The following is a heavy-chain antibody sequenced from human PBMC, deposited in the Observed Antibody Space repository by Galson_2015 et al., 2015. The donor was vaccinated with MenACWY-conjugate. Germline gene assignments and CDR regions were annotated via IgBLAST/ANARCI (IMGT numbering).Heavy chain of an antibody. J-gene: IGHJ3*02. CDR1: DINFEDYG. D-gene: IGHD2-21*02. CDR3: VKETGGGDFYRWPSAFDR. Sequence: SLRLSCAASDINFEDYGMHWVRQAPGKGLEWVSGLSCDNFTSYYTDSVKGRFTVSRDNSKNSLYLQMNSLREEDTASYYCVKETGGGDFYRWPSAFDRWGRGTIVTAAS. V-gene: IGHV3-9*01. CDR2: LSCDNFTS.